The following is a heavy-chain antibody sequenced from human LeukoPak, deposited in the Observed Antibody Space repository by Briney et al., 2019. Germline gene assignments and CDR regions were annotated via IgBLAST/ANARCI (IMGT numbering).Heavy chain of an antibody. CDR2: IYYSGST. CDR1: GGSISSYY. CDR3: ARATSSKAFDY. J-gene: IGHJ4*02. V-gene: IGHV4-59*01. Sequence: PSETLSLTCTVSGGSISSYYLSWIRQPPGKGLEWIGYIYYSGSTNYNPSLKSRVTISVDTSKNQFSLKLSSVTAADTAVYYCARATSSKAFDYWGQGTRVTVSS.